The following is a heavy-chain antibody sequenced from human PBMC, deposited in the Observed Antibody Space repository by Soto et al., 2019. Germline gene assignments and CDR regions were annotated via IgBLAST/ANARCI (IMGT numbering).Heavy chain of an antibody. CDR2: IKSKTDGGTT. Sequence: GGSLRLSCAASGFTFSNAWMSWVRQAPGKGLEWVGRIKSKTDGGTTDYAAPVKGRFTISRDDSKNTLYLQMNSLKTEDTAVYYCTTSQTPKLPRPLYYYMDVWGKGTTVTVSS. CDR1: GFTFSNAW. J-gene: IGHJ6*03. CDR3: TTSQTPKLPRPLYYYMDV. V-gene: IGHV3-15*01.